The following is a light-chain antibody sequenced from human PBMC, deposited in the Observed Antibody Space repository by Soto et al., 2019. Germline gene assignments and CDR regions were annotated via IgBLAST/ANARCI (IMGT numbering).Light chain of an antibody. CDR1: RSDVDGYNY. CDR2: DVS. CDR3: SSYTTSNTRQIV. J-gene: IGLJ1*01. Sequence: QSALTQPPSVSGSPGQSITISCTGTRSDVDGYNYVPWYQQHPGKAPKFMIYDVSNRPSGVSNRFSGSKSGNTASLTISGLQAEDEADYYCSSYTTSNTRQIVFGTGTKVTVL. V-gene: IGLV2-14*01.